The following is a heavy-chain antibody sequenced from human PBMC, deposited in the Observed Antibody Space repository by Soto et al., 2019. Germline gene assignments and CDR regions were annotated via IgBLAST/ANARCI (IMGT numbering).Heavy chain of an antibody. CDR3: ARGTGTTEGGYYYYYMDV. CDR2: INHSGST. Sequence: SETLSLTCAVYGGSFSGYYWSWIRQPPGKGLEWIGEINHSGSTNYNPSLKSRVTISVDTSKNQFSLKLSSVTAADTAVYYCARGTGTTEGGYYYYYMDVWAKGTTVTVSS. V-gene: IGHV4-34*01. CDR1: GGSFSGYY. D-gene: IGHD1-7*01. J-gene: IGHJ6*03.